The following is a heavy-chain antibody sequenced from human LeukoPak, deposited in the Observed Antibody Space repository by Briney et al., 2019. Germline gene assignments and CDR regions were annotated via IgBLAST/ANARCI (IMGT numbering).Heavy chain of an antibody. Sequence: GGSLRLSCAASGFTFSDYYMSWIRQAPGKGLGWVSYISSSGSTIYYADSVKGRFTISRDNAKNSLYLQMNSLRAEDTAVYYCARVYDSSGYSFDYWGQGTLVTVSS. CDR2: ISSSGSTI. J-gene: IGHJ4*02. D-gene: IGHD3-22*01. CDR1: GFTFSDYY. CDR3: ARVYDSSGYSFDY. V-gene: IGHV3-11*01.